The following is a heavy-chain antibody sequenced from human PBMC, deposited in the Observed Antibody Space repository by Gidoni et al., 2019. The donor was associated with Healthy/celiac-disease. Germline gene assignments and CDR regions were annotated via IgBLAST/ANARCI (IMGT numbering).Heavy chain of an antibody. J-gene: IGHJ3*02. CDR2: ISYDGSNK. V-gene: IGHV3-30-3*01. D-gene: IGHD1-1*01. CDR1: GFTFSSYA. CDR3: ARGNWNVANDAFDI. Sequence: QVQLVESGGGVVQPGRSLRLSCAASGFTFSSYAMHWVRQAPGKGLEWVAVISYDGSNKYYADSVKGRFTISRDNSKNTLYLQMNSLRAEDTAVYYCARGNWNVANDAFDIWGQGTMVTVSS.